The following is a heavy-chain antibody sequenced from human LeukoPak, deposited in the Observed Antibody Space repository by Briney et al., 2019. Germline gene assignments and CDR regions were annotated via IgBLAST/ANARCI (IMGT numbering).Heavy chain of an antibody. J-gene: IGHJ4*02. CDR1: GYTFTGYY. V-gene: IGHV1-2*02. D-gene: IGHD4-23*01. CDR2: INPNSGGT. CDR3: ARATVVTAPFDY. Sequence: ASVKVSCKASGYTFTGYYMHWVRQAPGQGLEWMGWINPNSGGTNYAQKFQGRITITADESTSTAYMELSSLRSEDTAVYYCARATVVTAPFDYWGQGTLVTVSS.